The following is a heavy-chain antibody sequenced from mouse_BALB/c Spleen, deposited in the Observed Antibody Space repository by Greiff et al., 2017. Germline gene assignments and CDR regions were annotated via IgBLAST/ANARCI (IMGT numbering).Heavy chain of an antibody. Sequence: DLVKPGASVKLSCKASGYTFTSYWINWINQRPGQGLEWIGRIAPGSGSTYYNEMFKGKATLTVDTSSSTAYIQLSSLSSEDSAVYFCAKDYGNPWFAYWGQGTLVTVSA. V-gene: IGHV1S41*01. J-gene: IGHJ3*01. CDR2: IAPGSGST. D-gene: IGHD2-1*01. CDR1: GYTFTSYW. CDR3: AKDYGNPWFAY.